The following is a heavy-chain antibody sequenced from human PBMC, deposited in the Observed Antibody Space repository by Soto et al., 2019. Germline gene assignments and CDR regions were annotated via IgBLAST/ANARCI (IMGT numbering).Heavy chain of an antibody. D-gene: IGHD4-17*01. J-gene: IGHJ5*01. V-gene: IGHV3-23*01. Sequence: GGSLRLSCTASGFTFSSYAMTWVRQAPGRGLEGVSGITGSGGRTFYADSVKGRFTISRDNSRSTLYLQMNSLRAEDTAVYYCAKVTRYADYGRLFDSWGQGTLVIGSS. CDR3: AKVTRYADYGRLFDS. CDR1: GFTFSSYA. CDR2: ITGSGGRT.